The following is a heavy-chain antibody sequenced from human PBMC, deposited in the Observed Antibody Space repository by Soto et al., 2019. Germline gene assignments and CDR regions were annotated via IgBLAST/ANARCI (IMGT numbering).Heavy chain of an antibody. CDR1: GGSINSSSYF. D-gene: IGHD6-19*01. J-gene: IGHJ5*02. CDR2: IYYSGST. V-gene: IGHV4-39*01. Sequence: SETLSLTCSVSGGSINSSSYFWGWVRQPPGKGLEWIGSIYYSGSTYYNPSLRSRVTISVDTSKNQFSLKLSSVTAADTAVFYCARYYSSGSRNWFDPWGQGTLVTVSS. CDR3: ARYYSSGSRNWFDP.